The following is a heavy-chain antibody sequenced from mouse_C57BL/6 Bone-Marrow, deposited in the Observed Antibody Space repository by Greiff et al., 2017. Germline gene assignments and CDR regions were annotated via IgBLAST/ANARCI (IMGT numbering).Heavy chain of an antibody. J-gene: IGHJ1*03. CDR2: IDPSDSYT. D-gene: IGHD1-1*01. CDR1: GYTFTSYW. Sequence: QVQLKQPGAELVKPGASVKLSCKASGYTFTSYWMQWVKQRPGQGLEWIGEIDPSDSYTNYNQKFKGKATLTVDTSSSTAYMQLSSLTSEDSAVYYCASDYGSSYWYFDVWGTGTTVTVSS. CDR3: ASDYGSSYWYFDV. V-gene: IGHV1-50*01.